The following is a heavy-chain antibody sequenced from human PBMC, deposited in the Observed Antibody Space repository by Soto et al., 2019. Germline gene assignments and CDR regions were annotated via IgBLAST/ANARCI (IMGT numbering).Heavy chain of an antibody. Sequence: PGESLKISCKASGYSLTNYWIGWVRQMPGKGLEWMGIIYPGDSETKYSPSFQGQVIISADKSISTAYLQWSSLQASDTAVYYCARSLYCGGGSCYSGYDPWGQGTRVTVSS. V-gene: IGHV5-51*01. CDR2: IYPGDSET. CDR3: ARSLYCGGGSCYSGYDP. J-gene: IGHJ5*02. CDR1: GYSLTNYW. D-gene: IGHD2-15*01.